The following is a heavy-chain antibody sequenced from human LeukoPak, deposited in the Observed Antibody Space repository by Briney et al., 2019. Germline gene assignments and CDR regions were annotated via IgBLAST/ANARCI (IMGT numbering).Heavy chain of an antibody. CDR3: ARGKPDILTADP. Sequence: PSETLSLTCTVSGGSISSYYWSWIRQPPGKGLEWNGYIYYSGSTNYNPSLKSRVTISVDTSKNQFSLKLSSVTAADTAVYYCARGKPDILTADPWGQGTLVTVSS. J-gene: IGHJ5*02. CDR1: GGSISSYY. V-gene: IGHV4-59*01. CDR2: IYYSGST. D-gene: IGHD3-9*01.